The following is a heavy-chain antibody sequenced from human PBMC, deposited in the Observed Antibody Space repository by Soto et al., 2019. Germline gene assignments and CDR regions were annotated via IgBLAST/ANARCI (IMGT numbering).Heavy chain of an antibody. Sequence: EVQLVESGGGLVQPGGSLRLSCAASGFTFSSYSMNWVRQAPGKGLEWVSYISSSSSTIYYADSVKGRFTISRDNAKKPLYVQFESLSAEAKAVYYCPRGYCSRTSFSSDAFDIWGQGTMVTVSS. J-gene: IGHJ3*02. CDR3: PRGYCSRTSFSSDAFDI. V-gene: IGHV3-48*01. CDR2: ISSSSSTI. D-gene: IGHD2-2*01. CDR1: GFTFSSYS.